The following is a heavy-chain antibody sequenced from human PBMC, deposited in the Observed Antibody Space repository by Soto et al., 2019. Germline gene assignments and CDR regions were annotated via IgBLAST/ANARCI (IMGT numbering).Heavy chain of an antibody. CDR3: AKRDVPHSTSNAYFYDH. CDR2: ISVSVGST. Sequence: EVQLLQSGGGLVQPGGSLTLSCGVCGFTFAPSTMSWLRQAPGKGLEWVSTISVSVGSTYSADSVQGRFTVSSDISDNTLFLRMTSLTADDTAVYFCAKRDVPHSTSNAYFYDHWGRGVLVTVSS. D-gene: IGHD2-21*02. J-gene: IGHJ4*02. CDR1: GFTFAPST. V-gene: IGHV3-23*01.